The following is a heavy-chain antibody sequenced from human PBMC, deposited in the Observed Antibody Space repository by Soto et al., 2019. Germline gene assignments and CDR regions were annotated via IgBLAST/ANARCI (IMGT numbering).Heavy chain of an antibody. CDR3: AKDTYYHDSSGYYIFDT. J-gene: IGHJ1*01. Sequence: PGGSLRLSCAASGLTFRSYGMHWVRQAPGRGLEWVAVISYDGSNKNYADSVKGRFTISRDNSKNTVYLQMNSLRAEDTALYYCAKDTYYHDSSGYYIFDTWGLDTLVPVSS. CDR2: ISYDGSNK. D-gene: IGHD3-22*01. CDR1: GLTFRSYG. V-gene: IGHV3-30*18.